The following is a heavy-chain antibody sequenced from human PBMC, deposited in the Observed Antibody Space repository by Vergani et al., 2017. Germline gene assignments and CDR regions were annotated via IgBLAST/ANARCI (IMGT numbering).Heavy chain of an antibody. CDR1: GGSISSYY. Sequence: QVQLQESGPGLVKPSETLSLTCTVSGGSISSYYWSWIRQPAGKGLERIGRIYTSGSTNYNPSLKSRVTMSVDTSKNQFSLKLSSVTAADTAVYYCARDRYYGSGSGYYYYMDVWGKGTTVTVSS. D-gene: IGHD3-10*01. V-gene: IGHV4-4*07. CDR2: IYTSGST. CDR3: ARDRYYGSGSGYYYYMDV. J-gene: IGHJ6*03.